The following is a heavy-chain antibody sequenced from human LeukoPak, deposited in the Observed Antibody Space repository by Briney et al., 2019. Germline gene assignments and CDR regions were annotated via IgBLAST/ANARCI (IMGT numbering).Heavy chain of an antibody. D-gene: IGHD3-10*01. Sequence: QPGGSLRLSCAPSGFTFRGYWMHWVRQAPGKGLVWVSRINSDGSSTSYADSVRGRFTISRDNAKNTLYLQMNSLRAEDTAVYHCARGRGGSAFDILGQGTMVTVSS. CDR1: GFTFRGYW. V-gene: IGHV3-74*01. J-gene: IGHJ3*02. CDR2: INSDGSST. CDR3: ARGRGGSAFDI.